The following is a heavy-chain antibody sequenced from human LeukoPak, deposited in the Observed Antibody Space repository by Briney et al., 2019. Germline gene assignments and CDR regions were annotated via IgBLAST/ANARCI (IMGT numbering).Heavy chain of an antibody. CDR2: INHSGST. CDR3: ARRHSSSWYKRLWYFDL. J-gene: IGHJ2*01. CDR1: GGSFSGYY. V-gene: IGHV4-34*01. Sequence: SETLSLTCAVYGGSFSGYYWSWLRQPPGKGLEWIGEINHSGSTNYNPSLKSRVTISVDTSKNQFSLKLSSVTAADTAVYYCARRHSSSWYKRLWYFDLWGRGTLVTVSS. D-gene: IGHD6-13*01.